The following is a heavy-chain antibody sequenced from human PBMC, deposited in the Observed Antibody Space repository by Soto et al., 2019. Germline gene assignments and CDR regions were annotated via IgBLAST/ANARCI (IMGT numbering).Heavy chain of an antibody. CDR3: ARAGTGLSGRTSGFDP. CDR2: ISAYNGNT. V-gene: IGHV1-18*01. D-gene: IGHD5-12*01. J-gene: IGHJ5*02. CDR1: GYTFTSYG. Sequence: QVQLVQSGAEVKKPGASVKVSCKASGYTFTSYGISWVRQAPGQGLEWMGWISAYNGNTNYAQKLQGRVTMTTDTSTSTADMALRSLRSDDTAVYYCARAGTGLSGRTSGFDPWGQGTLVTFAS.